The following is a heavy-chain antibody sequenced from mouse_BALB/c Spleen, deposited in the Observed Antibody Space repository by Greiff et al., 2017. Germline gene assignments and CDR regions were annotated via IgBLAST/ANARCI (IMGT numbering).Heavy chain of an antibody. D-gene: IGHD2-1*01. J-gene: IGHJ1*01. Sequence: EVQGVESGGGLVQPGGSLRLSCATSGFTFSDFYMEWVHQPPGKRLEWIAASRNKANDYTTEYSASVKGRFIVSRDTSQSILYLQMNALRAEDTAIYYCARDALYYGYFDVWGAGTTVTVSS. CDR3: ARDALYYGYFDV. CDR1: GFTFSDFY. V-gene: IGHV7-1*02. CDR2: SRNKANDYTT.